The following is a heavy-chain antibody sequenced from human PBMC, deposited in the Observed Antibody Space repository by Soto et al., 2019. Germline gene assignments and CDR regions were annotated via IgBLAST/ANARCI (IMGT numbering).Heavy chain of an antibody. J-gene: IGHJ6*02. CDR2: INPRGGST. V-gene: IGHV1-46*01. D-gene: IGHD6-6*01. CDR3: AREYSSSSWKYYYYYGMDV. Sequence: QVQLVQSGAEVKKPGASVKVSCKASGYTFTSYYMHWVRQAPGQGLEWMGIINPRGGSTSYAQKFQGRVTMTRDTSTSTVYMELSSLRSEDTAVYYCAREYSSSSWKYYYYYGMDVWGQGTTVTVSS. CDR1: GYTFTSYY.